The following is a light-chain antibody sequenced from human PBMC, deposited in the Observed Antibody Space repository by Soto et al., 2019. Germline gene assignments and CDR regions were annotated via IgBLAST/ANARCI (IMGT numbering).Light chain of an antibody. CDR3: QQRSSWPRP. V-gene: IGKV3-11*01. J-gene: IGKJ3*01. CDR2: DAS. CDR1: QSIASY. Sequence: EIVLTQSPATLSLSPGERATLSCRASQSIASYLAWYQQKPGQAPRLLIYDASNRATGVPARFSGSGSETDFTLTISSLEPEDSAVYYCQQRSSWPRPLGPGTKVDIK.